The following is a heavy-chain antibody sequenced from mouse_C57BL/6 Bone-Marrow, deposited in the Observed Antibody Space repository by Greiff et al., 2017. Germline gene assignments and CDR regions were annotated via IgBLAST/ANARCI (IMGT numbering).Heavy chain of an antibody. D-gene: IGHD1-1*01. J-gene: IGHJ3*01. CDR3: VSYYYGSSEFAY. Sequence: VQLKESGPELVKPGASVKISCTASGYSFTGYYMHWVKQSHGNILDWIGYIYPYNGVSSYNQKFKGKATLTVDKSSSTAYMELRSLTSEDSAVYYCVSYYYGSSEFAYWGQGTLVTVSA. CDR2: IYPYNGVS. V-gene: IGHV1-31*01. CDR1: GYSFTGYY.